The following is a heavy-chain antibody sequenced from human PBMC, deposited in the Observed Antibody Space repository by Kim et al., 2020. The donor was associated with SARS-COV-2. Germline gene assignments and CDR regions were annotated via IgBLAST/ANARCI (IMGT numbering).Heavy chain of an antibody. CDR1: GFTFSDYY. J-gene: IGHJ4*02. D-gene: IGHD6-13*01. V-gene: IGHV3-11*01. CDR3: ARGGKSSSWGDVVDY. CDR2: ISRSGNTI. Sequence: GGSLRLSCAASGFTFSDYYMNWIRQAPGKGLEWVSYISRSGNTIYYADSVKGRFTISRDNAKISLYLQMNSLRAEDTAVYYCARGGKSSSWGDVVDYWGQGTLVTVSS.